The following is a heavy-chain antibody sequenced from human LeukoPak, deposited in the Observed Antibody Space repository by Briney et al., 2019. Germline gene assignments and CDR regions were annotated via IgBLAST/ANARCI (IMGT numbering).Heavy chain of an antibody. Sequence: GGSLRLSCAASGFTFSSYWMHWVRQAPGKGLVWVSRINSDGSSTSYADSVKGRFTISRDNAKNTLYLQMNSLRAEDTAVYYCARGVLIQGRGAFDIWGQGAMVTVSS. J-gene: IGHJ3*02. CDR1: GFTFSSYW. D-gene: IGHD3-9*01. CDR2: INSDGSST. CDR3: ARGVLIQGRGAFDI. V-gene: IGHV3-74*01.